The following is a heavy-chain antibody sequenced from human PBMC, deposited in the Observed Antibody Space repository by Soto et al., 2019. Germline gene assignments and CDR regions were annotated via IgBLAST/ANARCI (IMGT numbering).Heavy chain of an antibody. CDR3: ARDPWAADY. CDR1: GFTVSTKY. CDR2: IYSGGST. V-gene: IGHV3-66*01. Sequence: EVQLVASGGGLVQPGGSLRLSCAASGFTVSTKYMSWVRQAPGKGLEWVSVIYSGGSTFYADSVWCRFTICRDNSKNTVNLQMNSLRAEDTAVYYCARDPWAADYWGQGSLVTVAT. D-gene: IGHD3-16*01. J-gene: IGHJ4*02.